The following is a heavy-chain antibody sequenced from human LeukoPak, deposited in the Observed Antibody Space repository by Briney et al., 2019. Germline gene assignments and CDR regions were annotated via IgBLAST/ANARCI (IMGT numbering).Heavy chain of an antibody. J-gene: IGHJ6*03. CDR3: ARDDGFGYCSSTSCQKDMDV. V-gene: IGHV3-21*01. Sequence: SGGSLRLSCAASGFTFSSYTMNWVRQAPGKGLEWVSSIGSSSSLMYSADSVKGRFTISRENANNSLYLQMNSLRVEDTAVYYCARDDGFGYCSSTSCQKDMDVWGKGTTVTVSS. D-gene: IGHD2-2*03. CDR2: IGSSSSLM. CDR1: GFTFSSYT.